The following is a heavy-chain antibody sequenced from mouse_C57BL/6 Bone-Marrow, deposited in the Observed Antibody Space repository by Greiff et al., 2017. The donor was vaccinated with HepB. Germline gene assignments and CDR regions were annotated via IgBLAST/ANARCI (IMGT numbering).Heavy chain of an antibody. CDR3: ARGGYAMDY. CDR1: GFTFSSYG. Sequence: EVQRVESGGDLVKPGGSLKLSCAASGFTFSSYGMSWVRQTPDKRLEWVAFISSGGSYIYYPDSLKGRFPISRDNAKNTLNLQMSSLKSEDTAMYYCARGGYAMDYWGRGTAVTVSA. CDR2: ISSGGSYI. V-gene: IGHV5-6*01. J-gene: IGHJ4*01.